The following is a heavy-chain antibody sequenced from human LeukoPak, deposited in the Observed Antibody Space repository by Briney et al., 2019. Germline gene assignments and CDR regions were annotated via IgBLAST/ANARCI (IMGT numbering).Heavy chain of an antibody. V-gene: IGHV3-23*01. J-gene: IGHJ6*02. D-gene: IGHD6-13*01. CDR2: ISASGGTT. Sequence: GGSLIVSCAASGFTFSSSAMTWVRQAPGKGLEWVSVISASGGTTDYADSVGGRFTISRDNSKNTLYLQMNSLRAEDTAVYYCAKGSAAAGRMALDVWGQGTTVTVSS. CDR1: GFTFSSSA. CDR3: AKGSAAAGRMALDV.